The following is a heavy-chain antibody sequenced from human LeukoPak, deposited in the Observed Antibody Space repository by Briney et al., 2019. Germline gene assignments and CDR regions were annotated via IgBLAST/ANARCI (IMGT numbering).Heavy chain of an antibody. J-gene: IGHJ3*02. CDR1: GFTFSHYD. Sequence: PGGSLRLSCAASGFTFSHYDMTWVRQAPGKGLEWVSGIITSGSNTYYADSAKGRFTISRDNSKNTLYLQMNSLRAEDTALYYCAKTLRRSFDTWGQGTMVTVSS. V-gene: IGHV3-23*01. CDR2: IITSGSNT. CDR3: AKTLRRSFDT.